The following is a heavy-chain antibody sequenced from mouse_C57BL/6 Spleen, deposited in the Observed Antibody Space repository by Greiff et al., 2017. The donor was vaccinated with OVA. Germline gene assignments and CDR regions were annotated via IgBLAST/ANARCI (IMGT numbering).Heavy chain of an antibody. V-gene: IGHV1-15*01. D-gene: IGHD2-4*01. CDR1: GYTFTDYE. CDR2: IDPETGGT. Sequence: QVQLQQSGAELVRPGASVTLSCKASGYTFTDYEMHWVKQTPVHGLEWIGAIDPETGGTAYNQKFKGKAILTADKSSSTAYMELRSLTSEDSAVYYCTRKGDYDGKFADWGKGTLVTVSA. CDR3: TRKGDYDGKFAD. J-gene: IGHJ3*01.